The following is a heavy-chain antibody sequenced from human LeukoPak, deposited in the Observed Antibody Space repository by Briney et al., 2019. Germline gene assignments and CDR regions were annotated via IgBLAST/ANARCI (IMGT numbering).Heavy chain of an antibody. CDR2: INSDGSWT. J-gene: IGHJ4*02. D-gene: IGHD2/OR15-2a*01. V-gene: IGHV3-74*01. CDR1: GNYW. Sequence: GGSLRLSCAASGNYWMHWVRQVPGKGLVWVSHINSDGSWTSHEDSVKGRFTISKDNAKNTVYLQMNSLRAEDTAVYYCVSFYETYWGRGTLVTVSS. CDR3: VSFYETY.